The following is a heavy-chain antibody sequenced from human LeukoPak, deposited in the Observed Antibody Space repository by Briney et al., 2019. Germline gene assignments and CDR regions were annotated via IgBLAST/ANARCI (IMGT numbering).Heavy chain of an antibody. J-gene: IGHJ3*02. CDR1: GFTFSSYA. CDR2: ISSNGGST. CDR3: ARVVTGAFDI. D-gene: IGHD2-21*02. Sequence: PGGSLRLSCAASGFTFSSYAMHWVRQAPGKGLEYVSAISSNGGSTYYANSVKGRFTISRDNSKNTLYLQMGSLRAEDMAVYYCARVVTGAFDIWGQGTMVTISS. V-gene: IGHV3-64*01.